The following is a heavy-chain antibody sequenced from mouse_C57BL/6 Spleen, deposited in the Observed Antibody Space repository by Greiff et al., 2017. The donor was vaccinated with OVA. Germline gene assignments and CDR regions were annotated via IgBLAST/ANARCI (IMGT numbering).Heavy chain of an antibody. CDR1: GYTFTDYY. CDR3: ARGDGYLYYFDY. J-gene: IGHJ2*01. V-gene: IGHV1-26*01. D-gene: IGHD2-3*01. Sequence: VQLQQSGPELVKPGASVKISCKASGYTFTDYYMNWVKQSHGKSLEWIGDINPNNGGTSYNQKFKGKATLTVDKSSSTAYMELRSLTSEDSAVYYCARGDGYLYYFDYWGQGTTLTVSS. CDR2: INPNNGGT.